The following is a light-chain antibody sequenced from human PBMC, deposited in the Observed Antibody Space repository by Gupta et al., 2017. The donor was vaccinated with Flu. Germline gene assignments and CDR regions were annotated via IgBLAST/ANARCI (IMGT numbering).Light chain of an antibody. V-gene: IGKV1-39*01. Sequence: PSSLSASVGDRVTITCRASQSISSYLNWYQQKPGKAPKLLIYAASSLQSGVPSSFSGSGSGTDFTLTISRLQPEDFATYYCQQSDSTPPTFGQGTKVEIK. J-gene: IGKJ1*01. CDR1: QSISSY. CDR3: QQSDSTPPT. CDR2: AAS.